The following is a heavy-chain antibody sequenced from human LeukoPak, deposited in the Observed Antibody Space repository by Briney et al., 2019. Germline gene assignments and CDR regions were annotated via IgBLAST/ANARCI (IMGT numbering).Heavy chain of an antibody. D-gene: IGHD6-13*01. V-gene: IGHV3-23*01. CDR1: GFTIKGYA. J-gene: IGHJ4*02. CDR2: ISSSSGIA. Sequence: GGSLRLSCAASGFTIKGYAMTWVRQAPGKGLEWVSVISSSSGIAYYADSVKGRFTFSRDNFKTTLYLQMKSLTAEDTAVYYCARGGTSSWYFVFDYWGQGVLVTVSS. CDR3: ARGGTSSWYFVFDY.